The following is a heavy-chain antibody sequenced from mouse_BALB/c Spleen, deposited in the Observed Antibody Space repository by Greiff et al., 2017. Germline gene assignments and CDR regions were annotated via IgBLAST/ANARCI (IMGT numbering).Heavy chain of an antibody. CDR1: GYSITSDYA. CDR2: ISYSGST. J-gene: IGHJ2*01. CDR3: ARSNSYYFDY. V-gene: IGHV3-2*02. Sequence: VQLQQSGPGLVKPSQSLSLTCTVTGYSITSDYAWNWIRQFPGNKLEWMGYISYSGSTSYNPSLKSRISITRDTSKNQFFLQLNSVTTEDTATYYCARSNSYYFDYWGQGTTLTVSS.